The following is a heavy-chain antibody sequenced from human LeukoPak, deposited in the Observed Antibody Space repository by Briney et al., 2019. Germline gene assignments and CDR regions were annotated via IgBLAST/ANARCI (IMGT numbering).Heavy chain of an antibody. CDR3: ARFETLNVHGEEY. D-gene: IGHD3-10*01. CDR2: ISGSTTYI. CDR1: GFTVSSNY. J-gene: IGHJ4*02. V-gene: IGHV3-21*01. Sequence: GGSLRLSCAASGFTVSSNYMSWVRQAPGKGLEWVSSISGSTTYILTADSVKGRFTISRDNAKNSLYLQMNSLRVEDTAVYYCARFETLNVHGEEYWGQGTLVTVSS.